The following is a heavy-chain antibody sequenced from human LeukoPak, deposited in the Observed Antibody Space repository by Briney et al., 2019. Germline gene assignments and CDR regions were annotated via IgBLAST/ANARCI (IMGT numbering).Heavy chain of an antibody. J-gene: IGHJ4*02. V-gene: IGHV3-15*01. CDR1: GFTFSNAW. CDR3: TRQSDY. Sequence: GGSLRLSCAASGFTFSNAWMSWVRQAPGKGLEWVGRITSKTDGGTTDYAAPVKGRFTISRDDSKNTLYLQINSLKTEDTAVYNCTRQSDYWGQGTLVAVSS. CDR2: ITSKTDGGTT.